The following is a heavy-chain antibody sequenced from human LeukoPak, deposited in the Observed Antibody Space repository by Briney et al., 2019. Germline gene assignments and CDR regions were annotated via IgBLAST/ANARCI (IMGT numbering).Heavy chain of an antibody. CDR3: ARPAYGDYVRWFDP. J-gene: IGHJ5*02. D-gene: IGHD4-17*01. CDR1: GGSISSSSYY. CDR2: IYYTGST. Sequence: PSETLSLICTVSGGSISSSSYYWRGVRQPPGRGLERIESIYYTGSTYYNPSLKSRVTISVGTSKNQFSLRLSSVTAADTAVYYCARPAYGDYVRWFDPWGRGILVTVSS. V-gene: IGHV4-39*01.